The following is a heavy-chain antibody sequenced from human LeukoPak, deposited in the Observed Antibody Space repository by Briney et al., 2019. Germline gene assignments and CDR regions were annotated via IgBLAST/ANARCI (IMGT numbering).Heavy chain of an antibody. Sequence: GGSLRLSCAASGFTFSIYAMSGFRQAPGKGLEWGSAISGSGGSTYYGDSVKGRFTISRDNSKNTLYLQMNSLRAEDTAVYYCAKDLQGLSDRFDYWGQGTMVTVSS. V-gene: IGHV3-23*01. CDR2: ISGSGGST. CDR1: GFTFSIYA. J-gene: IGHJ4*02. D-gene: IGHD3-3*01. CDR3: AKDLQGLSDRFDY.